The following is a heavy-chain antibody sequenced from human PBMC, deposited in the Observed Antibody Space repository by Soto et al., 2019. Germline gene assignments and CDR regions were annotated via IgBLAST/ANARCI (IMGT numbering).Heavy chain of an antibody. V-gene: IGHV3-30*18. Sequence: TGGSLRLSCAASGFTFSTYGMHWVRQAPGKGLEWVTIISYDGSNKYYADSVRGRFTISRDNSKNTLYPQMNSLRAEDTAVYYCAKDGNLYQEHYFDYWGQGTLVTVSS. D-gene: IGHD2-2*02. CDR1: GFTFSTYG. J-gene: IGHJ4*02. CDR3: AKDGNLYQEHYFDY. CDR2: ISYDGSNK.